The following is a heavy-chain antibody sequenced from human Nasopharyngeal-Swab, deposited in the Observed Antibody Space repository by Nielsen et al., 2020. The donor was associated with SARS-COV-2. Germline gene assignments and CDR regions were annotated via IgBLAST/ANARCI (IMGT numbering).Heavy chain of an antibody. CDR2: ISGSGGST. CDR3: AKGTYYYDSPYDC. D-gene: IGHD3-22*01. J-gene: IGHJ4*02. V-gene: IGHV3-23*01. CDR1: GFTFSSYA. Sequence: GESLKISCAASGFTFSSYAMSWVRQAPGKGLEWVSAISGSGGSTYYADSVKGRFTISRDDSKNTLYLQMNSLRAEDTAVYYCAKGTYYYDSPYDCWGQGTLVTVSS.